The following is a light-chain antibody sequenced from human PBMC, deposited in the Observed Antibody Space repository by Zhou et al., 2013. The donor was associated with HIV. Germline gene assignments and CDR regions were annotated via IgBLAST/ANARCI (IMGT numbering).Light chain of an antibody. CDR2: AAS. V-gene: IGKV1-9*01. CDR3: QQYYSFPYT. J-gene: IGKJ2*01. Sequence: DIQLTQSPSFLSASVGDRVTITCRASQGISSYLAWYQQKPGKAPKLLIYAASTLQSGVPSRFSGSGSGTDFTLTISSLQPEDSATYYCQQYYSFPYTFGPGDQAGDQT. CDR1: QGISSY.